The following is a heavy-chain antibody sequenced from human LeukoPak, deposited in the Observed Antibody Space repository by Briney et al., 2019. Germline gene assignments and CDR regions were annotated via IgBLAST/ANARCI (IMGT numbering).Heavy chain of an antibody. CDR1: GVSISGHY. J-gene: IGHJ4*02. CDR2: VYDSGGT. D-gene: IGHD3-22*01. CDR3: ARGHYYDTSGDY. V-gene: IGHV4-59*11. Sequence: SETLSLTCTISGVSISGHYWSWVRQPPGKGLEWIGYVYDSGGTNNNPSLKSRVTISVDTSKNQFSLGLSSVTAADTAVYYCARGHYYDTSGDYWGQGILVTVSS.